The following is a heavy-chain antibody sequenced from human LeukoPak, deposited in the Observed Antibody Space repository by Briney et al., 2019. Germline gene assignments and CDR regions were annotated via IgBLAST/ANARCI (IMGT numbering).Heavy chain of an antibody. V-gene: IGHV4-59*01. CDR2: IYYSGST. D-gene: IGHD2-15*01. J-gene: IGHJ4*02. CDR1: GGSISSYY. CDR3: ARAGYCSGGSCYGDRRNFDY. Sequence: SETLSLTCTVSGGSISSYYWSWIRQPPGKGLEWIGYIYYSGSTNYNPSLKSRVTISVDTSKNQFSLKLSSVTAADTAVYYCARAGYCSGGSCYGDRRNFDYWGQGTLVTVSS.